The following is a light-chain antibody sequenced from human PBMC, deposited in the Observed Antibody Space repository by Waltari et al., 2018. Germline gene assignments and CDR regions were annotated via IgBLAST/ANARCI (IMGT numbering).Light chain of an antibody. J-gene: IGLJ3*02. CDR2: ESN. CDR3: GTWDSSLNGHWV. Sequence: QSVLTQPPSVSSAPGPKVSISCSGSSSNIAKNYVSWYRQVPGTAPQLLIYESNRRPSGFPDRLSGSKSGTSATLCITGLQTGDEADYYCGTWDSSLNGHWVFGGGTKVTVL. V-gene: IGLV1-51*02. CDR1: SSNIAKNY.